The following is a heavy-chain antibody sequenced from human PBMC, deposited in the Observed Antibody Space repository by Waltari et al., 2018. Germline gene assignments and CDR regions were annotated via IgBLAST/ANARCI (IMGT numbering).Heavy chain of an antibody. Sequence: QVQLQESGPGLVKPSETLSLTCAVSGYSISSGYYWGWIRQPPGKGLELIGSIYHSGSTYYNPSLKSRVTISVDTSKNQFSLKLSSVTAADTAVYYCARFTVTMATDYWGQGTLVTVSS. CDR3: ARFTVTMATDY. D-gene: IGHD4-17*01. CDR1: GYSISSGYY. J-gene: IGHJ4*02. V-gene: IGHV4-38-2*01. CDR2: IYHSGST.